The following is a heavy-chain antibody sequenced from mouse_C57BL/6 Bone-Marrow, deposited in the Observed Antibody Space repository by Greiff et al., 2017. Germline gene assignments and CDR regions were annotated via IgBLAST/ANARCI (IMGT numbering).Heavy chain of an antibody. Sequence: QVQLQQSGAELVRPWPSVKMSCKASGYTFTNYWLGWAKQRPGHGLEWIGDIYPGGGSTNYNEKFKGKATLTADNSSSTAFMQFTSLTSEDSAFSYGAREARNYYGSSYRYFDVWGTGTTVTVSS. J-gene: IGHJ1*03. CDR2: IYPGGGST. V-gene: IGHV1-63*01. D-gene: IGHD1-1*01. CDR3: AREARNYYGSSYRYFDV. CDR1: GYTFTNYW.